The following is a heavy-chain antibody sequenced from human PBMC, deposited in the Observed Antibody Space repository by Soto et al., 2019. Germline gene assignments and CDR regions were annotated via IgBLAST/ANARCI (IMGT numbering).Heavy chain of an antibody. CDR1: GGSISSSSYY. J-gene: IGHJ4*02. CDR2: IYYSGST. V-gene: IGHV4-39*01. Sequence: SETLSLTCTVSGGSISSSSYYWGWIRQPPGKGLEWIGSIYYSGSTYYNPSLKSRVTISVDTSKNQFSLKLSSVTAADTAVYYCARTARHTCYFDYWGQGTLVTVSS. CDR3: ARTARHTCYFDY. D-gene: IGHD6-6*01.